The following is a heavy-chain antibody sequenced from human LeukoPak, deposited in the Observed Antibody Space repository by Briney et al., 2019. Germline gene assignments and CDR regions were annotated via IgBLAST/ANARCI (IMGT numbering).Heavy chain of an antibody. D-gene: IGHD1-14*01. CDR3: ARGPGSRKPIAISRRYYFGY. V-gene: IGHV4-39*07. CDR2: INHSGST. J-gene: IGHJ4*02. CDR1: GGSISSSSYY. Sequence: SETLSLTCTVSGGSISSSSYYWSWIRQPPGKGLEWIGEINHSGSTNYNSSLKSRVTISVDTSKNQFSLKLSSVTAADTAVYYCARGPGSRKPIAISRRYYFGYWGQGTLVTVSS.